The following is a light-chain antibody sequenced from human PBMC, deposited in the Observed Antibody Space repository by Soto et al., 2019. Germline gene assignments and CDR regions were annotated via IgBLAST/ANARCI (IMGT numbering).Light chain of an antibody. J-gene: IGKJ1*01. CDR1: QSISSW. CDR3: EQYNSYSPWT. V-gene: IGKV1-5*01. CDR2: DAS. Sequence: DIQMTQSRATLSASVGDRVIITCRASQSISSWLAWYQQKPGKAPKLLIYDASSLESGVPSRFSGSGSGTEFSLTISSLQPDDFATYYCEQYNSYSPWTFGQGTKVEIK.